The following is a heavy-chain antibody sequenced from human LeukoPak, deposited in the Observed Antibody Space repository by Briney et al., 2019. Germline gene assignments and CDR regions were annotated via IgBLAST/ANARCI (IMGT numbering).Heavy chain of an antibody. CDR2: IKQDGSEK. CDR1: GFTFSSFG. D-gene: IGHD6-19*01. V-gene: IGHV3-7*01. Sequence: GGSLRLSCAASGFTFSSFGMHWVRQAPGKGLEWVANIKQDGSEKYYVDSVKGRFTISRDNAKNSLYLQMNSLRAEDTAVYYCARYTTAGYSSGWYGPSFDYWGQGTLVTVSS. CDR3: ARYTTAGYSSGWYGPSFDY. J-gene: IGHJ4*02.